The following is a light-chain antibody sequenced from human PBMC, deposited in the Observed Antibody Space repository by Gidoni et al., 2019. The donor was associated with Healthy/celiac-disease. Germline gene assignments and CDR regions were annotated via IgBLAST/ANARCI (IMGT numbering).Light chain of an antibody. CDR3: QSYDSSLSGPWV. J-gene: IGLJ3*02. Sequence: SLLTQPPSVSGAPGQRVTISCTGRSSNIGAGYDVHWYQQLPGTAPKLLIYGNSNRPSGVPDRFSGSKSGTSASLAITGLQAEDEADYYCQSYDSSLSGPWVFGGGTKLTVL. CDR2: GNS. CDR1: SSNIGAGYD. V-gene: IGLV1-40*01.